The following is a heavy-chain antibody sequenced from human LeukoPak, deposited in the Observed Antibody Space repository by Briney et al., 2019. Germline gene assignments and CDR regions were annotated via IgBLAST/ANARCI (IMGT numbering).Heavy chain of an antibody. CDR3: AGRDSPDYYYYMDV. V-gene: IGHV1-69*13. J-gene: IGHJ6*03. CDR2: IIPIFGTA. Sequence: SVKVSCKASGYTFTSYAMNWVRQAPGQGLEWMGGIIPIFGTANYAQKFQGRVTITADESTSTAYMELSSLRSEDTAVYYCAGRDSPDYYYYMDVWGKGTTVTVSS. D-gene: IGHD1-26*01. CDR1: GYTFTSYA.